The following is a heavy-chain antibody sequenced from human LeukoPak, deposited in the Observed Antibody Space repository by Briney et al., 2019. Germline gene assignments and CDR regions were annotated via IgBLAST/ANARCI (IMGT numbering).Heavy chain of an antibody. CDR3: ARVRYSGYYYYYYYMDV. CDR2: IYYSGST. CDR1: GGSISSGDYY. J-gene: IGHJ6*03. D-gene: IGHD5-12*01. Sequence: SETLSLXCTVSGGSISSGDYYWSWIRQPPGKGLEWIGYIYYSGSTYYNPSLKSRVTISVDTSKNQFSLKLSSVTAADTAVYYCARVRYSGYYYYYYYMDVWGKGTTVTVSS. V-gene: IGHV4-30-4*08.